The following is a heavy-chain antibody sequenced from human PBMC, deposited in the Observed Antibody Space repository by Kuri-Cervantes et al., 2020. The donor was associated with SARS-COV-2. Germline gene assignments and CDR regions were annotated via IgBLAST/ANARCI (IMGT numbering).Heavy chain of an antibody. CDR1: GFLFSASA. D-gene: IGHD3-10*01. Sequence: GGSLRLSCEVSGFLFSASAIHWVRQGSGKGLEWVGRVRGKANNYATAYAASVKGRFPISRDDSKNMAYLQMNSLKTEDTAVYYCARVLWFGDPPDYWGQGTLVTVSS. J-gene: IGHJ4*02. CDR3: ARVLWFGDPPDY. CDR2: VRGKANNYAT. V-gene: IGHV3-73*01.